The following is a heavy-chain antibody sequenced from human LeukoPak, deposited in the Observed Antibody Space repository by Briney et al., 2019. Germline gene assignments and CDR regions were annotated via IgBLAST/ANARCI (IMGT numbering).Heavy chain of an antibody. Sequence: GASLKISCKGSGYSFTSYWIGWVRQAPGQGPEWMGGIILLFGTTYYAQRFQGRVTITADKSTTTAYMELSSLRFEDTAMYYCARDTPGATRDAFDIWGQGTMVTVSS. J-gene: IGHJ3*02. CDR2: IILLFGTT. V-gene: IGHV1-69*06. CDR1: GYSFTSYW. D-gene: IGHD1-26*01. CDR3: ARDTPGATRDAFDI.